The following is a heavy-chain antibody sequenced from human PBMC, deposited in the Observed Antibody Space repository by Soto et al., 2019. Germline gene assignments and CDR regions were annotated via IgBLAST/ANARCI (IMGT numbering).Heavy chain of an antibody. D-gene: IGHD5-12*01. CDR1: GFNFIDYS. CDR2: ISYSSRTT. Sequence: EVQLVESGGGLVQPGGSLRLSCEASGFNFIDYSMNWVRQAPGKGLEWISYISYSSRTTYYADSVKGRFSISRDNGKNSLFLQMNSRRHDDTAVYFCARLPIRASWWFDYLGQGAPVTVSS. J-gene: IGHJ5*01. CDR3: ARLPIRASWWFDY. V-gene: IGHV3-48*02.